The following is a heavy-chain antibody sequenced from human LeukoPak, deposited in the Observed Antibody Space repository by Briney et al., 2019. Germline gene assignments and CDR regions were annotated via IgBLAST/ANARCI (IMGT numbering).Heavy chain of an antibody. V-gene: IGHV4-39*01. CDR2: IYYSGNT. J-gene: IGHJ4*02. CDR1: GDSIRSTSYY. Sequence: SETLSLTCTVSGDSIRSTSYYWGWIRQPPGKGLEWIGSIYYSGNTYYNPSLKSRVTIAVDTSKNQFSLTLNSVTAADTAVYYCARRKSFYDSSGYFDHWGRGTLVTVS. CDR3: ARRKSFYDSSGYFDH. D-gene: IGHD3-22*01.